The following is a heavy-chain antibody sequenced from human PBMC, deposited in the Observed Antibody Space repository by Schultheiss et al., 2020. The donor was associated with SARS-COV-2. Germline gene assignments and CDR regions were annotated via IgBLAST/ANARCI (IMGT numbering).Heavy chain of an antibody. V-gene: IGHV3-30-3*01. CDR3: ARTRDYYYYYGMDV. CDR1: GFTFSRYA. Sequence: GGSLRLSCAASGFTFSRYAMHWVRQAPGKGLEWVAVMSYDGSNKYYADSVKGRFTISRDNAKNSLYLQMNSLRAEDTAVYYCARTRDYYYYYGMDVWGQGTTVTVSS. J-gene: IGHJ6*02. CDR2: MSYDGSNK.